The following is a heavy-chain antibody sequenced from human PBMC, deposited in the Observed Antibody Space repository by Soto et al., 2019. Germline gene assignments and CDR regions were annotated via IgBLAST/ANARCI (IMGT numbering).Heavy chain of an antibody. CDR1: GGTFSSYA. D-gene: IGHD4-17*01. CDR2: IIPIFGTA. V-gene: IGHV1-69*12. Sequence: QVQLVQSGAEVKKPGSSVKVSCKASGGTFSSYAISWVRQAPGQGLEWMGGIIPIFGTANYAQKFQGRVTITADECTSTAYMKLSSLRSEDTAVDYWARAFDDYGDYGGVWFDPWGQGTLVTVSS. J-gene: IGHJ5*02. CDR3: ARAFDDYGDYGGVWFDP.